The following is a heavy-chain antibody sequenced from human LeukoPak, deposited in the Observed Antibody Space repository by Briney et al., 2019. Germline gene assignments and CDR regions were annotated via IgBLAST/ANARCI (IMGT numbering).Heavy chain of an antibody. J-gene: IGHJ6*02. Sequence: GGSLRLSCAASGFTFSSYTMTWVRRAPGKGLEWVSYISSTSSTIYYADSVKGRFTISRDNAKNSLYLQMNSLRAEDTAVYYCASALYPFSYPGLDVWGQGTTVTVSS. V-gene: IGHV3-48*01. CDR1: GFTFSSYT. D-gene: IGHD3-16*01. CDR3: ASALYPFSYPGLDV. CDR2: ISSTSSTI.